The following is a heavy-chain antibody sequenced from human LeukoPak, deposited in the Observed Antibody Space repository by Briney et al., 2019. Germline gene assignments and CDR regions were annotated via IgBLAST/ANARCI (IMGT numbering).Heavy chain of an antibody. CDR2: ISAYNGNT. V-gene: IGHV1-18*01. CDR1: GGTFSSYG. D-gene: IGHD1-26*01. CDR3: AREWEWELSHYYYGMDV. J-gene: IGHJ6*02. Sequence: ASVKVSCKASGGTFSSYGISWVRQAPGQGLEWMGWISAYNGNTNYAQKLQGRVTMTTDTSTSTAYMELRSLRSDDTAVYYCAREWEWELSHYYYGMDVWGQGTTVTVSS.